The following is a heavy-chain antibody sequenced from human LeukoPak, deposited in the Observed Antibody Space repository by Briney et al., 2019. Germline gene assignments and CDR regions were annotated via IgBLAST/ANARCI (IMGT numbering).Heavy chain of an antibody. Sequence: SVTVSCKASGGTFSSYAISWVRQAPGQGLEWMGGIIPIFGTANYAQKFQGRVTITADKSTSTAYMELSSLRSEDTAVYSFASAGPESYDSSGYTPPPWFDPWGQGTLVTVSS. V-gene: IGHV1-69*06. CDR1: GGTFSSYA. CDR2: IIPIFGTA. CDR3: ASAGPESYDSSGYTPPPWFDP. D-gene: IGHD3-22*01. J-gene: IGHJ5*02.